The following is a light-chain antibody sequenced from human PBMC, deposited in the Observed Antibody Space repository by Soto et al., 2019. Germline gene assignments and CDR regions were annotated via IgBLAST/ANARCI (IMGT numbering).Light chain of an antibody. J-gene: IGLJ2*01. Sequence: QSALTQPASVSGSHGQSITISCAGTNSDIGSYDYVSWYQHHPGTAPKLIIFEVTYRFSGVSGRFSASKSANTASLTISGLQPEDDAVYYCTSYSSIPPHVLFGGVTKLTVL. CDR1: NSDIGSYDY. V-gene: IGLV2-14*01. CDR3: TSYSSIPPHVL. CDR2: EVT.